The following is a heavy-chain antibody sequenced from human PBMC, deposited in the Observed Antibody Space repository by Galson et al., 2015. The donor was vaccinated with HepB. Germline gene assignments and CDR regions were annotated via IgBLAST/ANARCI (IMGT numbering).Heavy chain of an antibody. J-gene: IGHJ3*02. D-gene: IGHD4-17*01. Sequence: SLRLSCAASGFRFHDYSMHWVRQVPGKGPEWVSGISWNGGEIGYADSVKGRFTISRDNAKNSLYLQINSLRVEDTALYYCVKGSSYGVTPHGFDIWGQGTMVTVSS. V-gene: IGHV3-9*01. CDR2: ISWNGGEI. CDR3: VKGSSYGVTPHGFDI. CDR1: GFRFHDYS.